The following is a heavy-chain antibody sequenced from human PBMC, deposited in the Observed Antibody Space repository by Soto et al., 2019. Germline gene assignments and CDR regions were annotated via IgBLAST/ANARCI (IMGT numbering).Heavy chain of an antibody. Sequence: QVQLVESGGGVVQPGRSLRLSCAASGFTFSSYGMHWVRQAPGKGLEWVAVIWYDGSNKYYADSVKGRFTISRDNSKNTLYLQMNSLRAEDTAVYYCARADTAMARGSVDYWGQGTLVTVSS. CDR1: GFTFSSYG. CDR3: ARADTAMARGSVDY. D-gene: IGHD5-18*01. V-gene: IGHV3-33*01. CDR2: IWYDGSNK. J-gene: IGHJ4*02.